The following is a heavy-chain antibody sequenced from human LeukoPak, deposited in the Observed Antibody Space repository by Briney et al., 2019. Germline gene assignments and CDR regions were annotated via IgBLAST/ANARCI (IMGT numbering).Heavy chain of an antibody. Sequence: TLSLTCTVSGGSISSGSYYWSWIRQPAGKGLEWIGRIYTSGSTNYNPSLKSRVTISVDTSKNQFSLKLSSVTAADTAVYYCARMSIAVAPYYFDYWGQGTLVTVSS. V-gene: IGHV4-61*02. CDR1: GGSISSGSYY. J-gene: IGHJ4*02. CDR2: IYTSGST. D-gene: IGHD6-19*01. CDR3: ARMSIAVAPYYFDY.